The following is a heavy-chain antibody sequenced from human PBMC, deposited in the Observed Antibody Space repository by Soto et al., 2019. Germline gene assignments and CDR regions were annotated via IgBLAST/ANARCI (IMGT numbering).Heavy chain of an antibody. CDR1: GFSFSGYW. D-gene: IGHD6-13*01. CDR3: ARDLGVGAAGRGYYYYYGMDV. V-gene: IGHV3-7*03. CDR2: IKQDGSGE. J-gene: IGHJ6*02. Sequence: EVQLAESGGGLVRPGGSLRLSCAASGFSFSGYWMTWVRQAPGKGLEWVANIKQDGSGEYYVDSVKGRFTISRDNAKRSLFLQMNSLRVEDTALYYCARDLGVGAAGRGYYYYYGMDVWGQGTTVTVSS.